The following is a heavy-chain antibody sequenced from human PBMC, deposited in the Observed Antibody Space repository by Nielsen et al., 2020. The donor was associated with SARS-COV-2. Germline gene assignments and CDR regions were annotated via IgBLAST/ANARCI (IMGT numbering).Heavy chain of an antibody. J-gene: IGHJ4*02. CDR3: AKDWTAIVVVPSGGVDY. CDR1: GFTFSTYG. V-gene: IGHV3-30*18. D-gene: IGHD2-15*01. Sequence: GSLRLSCAASGFTFSTYGMHWVRQAPGKGLEWVAARSYDGSNKYYVDSVKGRFTISRDNSKNTLYLQMSSLREEDTAVYYCAKDWTAIVVVPSGGVDYWGQGTLVTVAS. CDR2: RSYDGSNK.